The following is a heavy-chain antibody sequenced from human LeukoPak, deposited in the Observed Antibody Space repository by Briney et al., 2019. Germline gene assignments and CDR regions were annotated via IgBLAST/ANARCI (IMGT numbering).Heavy chain of an antibody. V-gene: IGHV4-4*02. J-gene: IGHJ4*02. CDR2: IYHDGST. CDR1: GGSISSNNW. D-gene: IGHD5-18*01. Sequence: SETLPLTCAVSGGSISSNNWWIWVRQSPEKGLEWIGEIYHDGSTNYNPSLKSRVTISMDKSKNQLSLKLNFVTAADTAVYYCARDRGGYTYSHDYWGQGTLVTVSS. CDR3: ARDRGGYTYSHDY.